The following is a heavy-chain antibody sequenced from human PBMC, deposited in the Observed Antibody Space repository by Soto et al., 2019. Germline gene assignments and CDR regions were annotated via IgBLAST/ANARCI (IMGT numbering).Heavy chain of an antibody. CDR1: GFTFSDHY. Sequence: EVQLVESGGGLVQPGGSLRLSCAVSGFTFSDHYMDWVRQAPGKGLEWVGRTRNKANSYTTEYAASVKGRFTISRYDSKNSLYLQMNSLKTEDTAVYYCARDRRGYSGDFGMDVWGQGTTVTVSS. CDR2: TRNKANSYTT. V-gene: IGHV3-72*01. CDR3: ARDRRGYSGDFGMDV. J-gene: IGHJ6*02. D-gene: IGHD5-18*01.